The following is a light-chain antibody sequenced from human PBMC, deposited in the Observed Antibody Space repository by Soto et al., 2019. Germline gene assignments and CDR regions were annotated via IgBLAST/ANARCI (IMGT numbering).Light chain of an antibody. CDR1: QSVSSSY. CDR2: AAS. J-gene: IGKJ2*01. Sequence: EIVLTQSPGTLSLSPGERATLSCRTSQSVSSSYLAWYQQKPGQAPRLLIYAASTRATGISDRFSGSVSGTDFTLTISRLEPEDSAVYYFQQYGSSPMYIFGQGTKLEI. CDR3: QQYGSSPMYI. V-gene: IGKV3-20*01.